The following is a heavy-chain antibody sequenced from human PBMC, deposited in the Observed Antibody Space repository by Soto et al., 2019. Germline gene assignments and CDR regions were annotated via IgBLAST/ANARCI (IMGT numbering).Heavy chain of an antibody. D-gene: IGHD3-3*01. CDR3: ARDEWTRYDPEFHP. Sequence: QVQLVQSGAEVKKPGSSVKVSCKASGGTFSSYTISWVRQAPGQGLEWMGRIIPILGIANYAQKFQGRVTITADKSTSTAYMELSSLRSEDTAVYYCARDEWTRYDPEFHPWGQGTLVTVSS. J-gene: IGHJ5*02. CDR1: GGTFSSYT. V-gene: IGHV1-69*08. CDR2: IIPILGIA.